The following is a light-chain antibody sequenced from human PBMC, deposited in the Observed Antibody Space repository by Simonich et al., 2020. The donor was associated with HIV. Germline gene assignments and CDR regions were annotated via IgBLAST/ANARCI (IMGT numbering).Light chain of an antibody. V-gene: IGKV1-5*03. Sequence: DSQMTQSPSTLSASVGDRVTITCRASQSISSWLAWYQQKPGKVPKLLIYKASSLESGVPSRFSGSGSGTDFTLTISSLQAEDVAVYYCQQYYTTPFTFGPGTTVDIK. CDR3: QQYYTTPFT. CDR2: KAS. CDR1: QSISSW. J-gene: IGKJ3*01.